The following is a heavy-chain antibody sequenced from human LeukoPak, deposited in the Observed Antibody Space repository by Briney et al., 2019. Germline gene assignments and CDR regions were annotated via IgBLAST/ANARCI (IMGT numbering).Heavy chain of an antibody. Sequence: ASVKVSCKDSGGTFSSYAISWVRQAPGQRLEWMGWINAGNGNTKYSQKFQGRVTITRDTSASTAYMELSSLRSEDTAVYYCARAPRLLWFGELRDGAFDIWGQGTMVTVSS. CDR2: INAGNGNT. V-gene: IGHV1-3*01. CDR1: GGTFSSYA. D-gene: IGHD3-10*01. J-gene: IGHJ3*02. CDR3: ARAPRLLWFGELRDGAFDI.